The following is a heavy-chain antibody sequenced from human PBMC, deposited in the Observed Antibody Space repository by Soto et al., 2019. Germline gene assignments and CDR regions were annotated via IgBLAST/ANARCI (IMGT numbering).Heavy chain of an antibody. CDR3: ARDYSGYEAPYYYRMDV. CDR2: IIPILGIA. Sequence: SVKVSCKASGYTFTNYGFSWVRQAPGQGLEWMGRIIPILGIANYAQKFQGRVTITADKSTSTAYMELSSLRSEDTAVYYCARDYSGYEAPYYYRMDVWGQGTTVTVSS. V-gene: IGHV1-69*04. D-gene: IGHD5-12*01. J-gene: IGHJ6*02. CDR1: GYTFTNYG.